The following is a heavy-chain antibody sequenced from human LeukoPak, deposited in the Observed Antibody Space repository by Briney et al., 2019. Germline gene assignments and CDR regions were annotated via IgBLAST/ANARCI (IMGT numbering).Heavy chain of an antibody. D-gene: IGHD6-13*01. J-gene: IGHJ6*02. CDR3: ARDRPRYSSRGNGMDV. CDR1: GYTFTGYY. CDR2: INPNSGGT. Sequence: ASVKVSCKASGYTFTGYYMHWVRQAPGQGLEWMGWINPNSGGTNYAQKFQGWVTMTRDTSISTAYMELSRLRSDDTAVYYCARDRPRYSSRGNGMDVWGQGTTVTVSS. V-gene: IGHV1-2*04.